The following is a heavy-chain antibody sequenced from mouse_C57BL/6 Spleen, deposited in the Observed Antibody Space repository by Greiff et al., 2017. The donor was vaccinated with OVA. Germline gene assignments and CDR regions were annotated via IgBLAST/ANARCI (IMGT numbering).Heavy chain of an antibody. J-gene: IGHJ3*01. CDR3: ARHGDDYGAWFAY. V-gene: IGHV5-6*01. Sequence: EVQGVESGGDLVKPGGSLKLSCAASGFTFSSYGMSWVRQTPDKRLEWVATISSGGSYTYYPDSVKGRFTISRDNAKNTLYLQMSSLKSEDTAMYYCARHGDDYGAWFAYWGQGTLVTVSA. CDR2: ISSGGSYT. D-gene: IGHD2-4*01. CDR1: GFTFSSYG.